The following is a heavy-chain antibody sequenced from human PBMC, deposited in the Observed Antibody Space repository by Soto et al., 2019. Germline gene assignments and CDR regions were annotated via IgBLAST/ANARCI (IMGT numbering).Heavy chain of an antibody. V-gene: IGHV3-11*05. CDR2: ISSSVSYT. D-gene: IGHD3-9*01. CDR3: ARDADILTGSDAFDI. CDR1: GFTFSDYY. J-gene: IGHJ3*02. Sequence: PGGSLRLSCAASGFTFSDYYMSWIRQAPGKGLEWVSYISSSVSYTNYADSVKGRFTISRDNAKNSLYLQMNSLRAEDTAVYYCARDADILTGSDAFDIWGQGTMVTVSS.